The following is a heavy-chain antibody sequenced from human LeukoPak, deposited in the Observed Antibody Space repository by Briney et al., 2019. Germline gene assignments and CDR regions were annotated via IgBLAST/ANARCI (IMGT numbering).Heavy chain of an antibody. CDR2: IYTSGRT. Sequence: SETLSLTCTVSGGSITFGSYYWTWIRQPAGKGLEWIGRIYTSGRTFYNPSLKSRVTISMDTSMNQFYLRLNSVTAADTAVYYCARARVIPASFDDWGQGALVTVSS. D-gene: IGHD3-16*02. CDR1: GGSITFGSYY. V-gene: IGHV4-61*02. J-gene: IGHJ4*02. CDR3: ARARVIPASFDD.